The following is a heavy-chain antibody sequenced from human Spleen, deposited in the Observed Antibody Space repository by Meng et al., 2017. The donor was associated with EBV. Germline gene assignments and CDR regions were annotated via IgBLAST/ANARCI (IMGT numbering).Heavy chain of an antibody. D-gene: IGHD3-10*01. CDR2: ICYSGST. CDR3: ARRGDEYFQH. V-gene: IGHV4-30-4*01. CDR1: GGSISSGDYC. Sequence: QVQLQAPGPGLVKPSQTLSLPSAIPGGSISSGDYCWSWIRQPPGKGLEWIGNICYSGSTYYNPSLKSRITISADTSKKQFSLNLNSVTAADTAVYYCARRGDEYFQHWGQGTLVTVSS. J-gene: IGHJ1*01.